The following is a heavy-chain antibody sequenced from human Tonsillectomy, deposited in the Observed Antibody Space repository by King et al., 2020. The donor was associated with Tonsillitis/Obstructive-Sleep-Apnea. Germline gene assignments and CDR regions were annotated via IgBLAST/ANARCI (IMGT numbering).Heavy chain of an antibody. CDR3: ARGEWSTLDA. Sequence: VQLVESGGDVVQPGESLRLSCAASGLSVSSDYMSWVRQAPGKGLEWISVIYNNDNGGKAYYHDTVKGRFSFSRNKSKNTLHLQMDSLRVEDMATYYCARGEWSTLDAWGPGTLVTVSS. J-gene: IGHJ1*01. CDR1: GLSVSSDY. D-gene: IGHD3-3*01. V-gene: IGHV3-66*01. CDR2: IYNNDNGGKA.